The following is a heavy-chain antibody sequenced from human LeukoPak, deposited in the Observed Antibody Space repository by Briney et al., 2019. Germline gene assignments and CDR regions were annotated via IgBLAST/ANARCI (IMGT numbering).Heavy chain of an antibody. V-gene: IGHV4-39*01. CDR1: GVSIRSSYYY. D-gene: IGHD3-10*01. CDR3: ARHYGP. Sequence: SETLSLTGTVPGVSIRSSYYYWGWIRQPPGKGREWIGSIYDSGSTYYNPSLNSLVTISVDTSKNQFSLKLNSVTAADTVVYYCARHYGPWGKGTLVTVSS. J-gene: IGHJ5*02. CDR2: IYDSGST.